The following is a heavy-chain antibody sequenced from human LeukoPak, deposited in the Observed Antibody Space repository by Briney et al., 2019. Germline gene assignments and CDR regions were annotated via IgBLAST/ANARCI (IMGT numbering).Heavy chain of an antibody. D-gene: IGHD5-24*01. CDR3: ARVALGRRWLQTSYYYGMDV. Sequence: GASVKVSCKASGYSFTSNYIHWVRQAPGQGLEWMGGIIPIFGTANYAQKFQGRVTITADESTSTAYMELSSLRSEDTAVYYCARVALGRRWLQTSYYYGMDVWGQGTTVTVSS. CDR1: GYSFTSNY. V-gene: IGHV1-69*13. CDR2: IIPIFGTA. J-gene: IGHJ6*02.